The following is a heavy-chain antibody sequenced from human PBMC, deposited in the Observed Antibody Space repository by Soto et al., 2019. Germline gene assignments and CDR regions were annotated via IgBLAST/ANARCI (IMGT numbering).Heavy chain of an antibody. CDR2: IKSKTDGGTT. J-gene: IGHJ6*02. V-gene: IGHV3-15*01. CDR1: GFTFSNAW. CDR3: TTASFYYDSSGYYYGYYYYGMDV. D-gene: IGHD3-22*01. Sequence: EVQLVESGGGLVKPGGSLRLSCAASGFTFSNAWMSWVRQAPGKGLEWVGRIKSKTDGGTTDYAAPVKGRFTISRDDSKNTLYLQMNSLKTEDTAVYYCTTASFYYDSSGYYYGYYYYGMDVWGQGTTVTVSS.